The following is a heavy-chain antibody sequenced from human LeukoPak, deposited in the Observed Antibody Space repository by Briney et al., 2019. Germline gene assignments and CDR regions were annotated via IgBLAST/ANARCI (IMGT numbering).Heavy chain of an antibody. CDR2: IYYSGST. J-gene: IGHJ4*02. D-gene: IGHD6-19*01. CDR3: ARLPVGSSVAGYFDY. V-gene: IGHV4-39*01. Sequence: PSETLSLTCTVSGGSISSSSYYWGWIRQPPGKGLEWIGSIYYSGSTYYNPSLKSRVTIPVDTSKNQFSLKLSSVTAADTAVYYCARLPVGSSVAGYFDYWGQGTLVTVSS. CDR1: GGSISSSSYY.